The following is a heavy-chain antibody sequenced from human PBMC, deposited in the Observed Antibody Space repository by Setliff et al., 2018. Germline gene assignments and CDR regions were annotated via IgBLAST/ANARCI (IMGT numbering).Heavy chain of an antibody. CDR2: TSYDGINQ. V-gene: IGHV3-30*01. J-gene: IGHJ4*02. CDR3: ARDSGQSRNYNFWSGQLDY. CDR1: GFAFRTHP. Sequence: HPGGSLRLSCAASGFAFRTHPMHWVRQAPGKGLEWLAVTSYDGINQYYADSVQGRFTIFRDNSKNTLYLQMNSLRGEDTAVYYCARDSGQSRNYNFWSGQLDYWGQGTLVTVSS. D-gene: IGHD3-3*01.